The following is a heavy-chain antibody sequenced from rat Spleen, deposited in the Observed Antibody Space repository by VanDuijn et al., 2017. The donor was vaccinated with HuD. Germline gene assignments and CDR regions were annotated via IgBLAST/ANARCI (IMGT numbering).Heavy chain of an antibody. V-gene: IGHV5-25*01. Sequence: EVQLVEFGGGLVQPGRSLKLSCAASGFTFSNYDMAWVRQAPTKGLEWVASISPSGGSTYYRDSVKGRFTVSRDNAKSTLYLQMDSLRSEDTATYYCARHPDYSNYFDYWGQGVMVTVSS. CDR1: GFTFSNYD. CDR3: ARHPDYSNYFDY. D-gene: IGHD1-1*01. J-gene: IGHJ2*01. CDR2: ISPSGGST.